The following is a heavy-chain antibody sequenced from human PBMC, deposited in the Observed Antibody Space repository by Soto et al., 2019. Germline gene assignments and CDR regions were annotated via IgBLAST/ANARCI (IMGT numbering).Heavy chain of an antibody. J-gene: IGHJ4*02. Sequence: GGSLRLSCAASGFTFSSYWMSWIRQAPGKGLEWVANIKQDGSEKYYVDSVKGRFTISRDNAKNSLYLQMNSLRAEDTAVYYCARVEAPLSSTSFLWDYWGQGTLVTVSS. CDR1: GFTFSSYW. CDR3: ARVEAPLSSTSFLWDY. V-gene: IGHV3-7*01. D-gene: IGHD2-2*01. CDR2: IKQDGSEK.